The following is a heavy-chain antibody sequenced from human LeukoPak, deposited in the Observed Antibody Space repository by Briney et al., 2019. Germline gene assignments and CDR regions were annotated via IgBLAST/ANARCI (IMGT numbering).Heavy chain of an antibody. CDR1: GFTFSNYW. D-gene: IGHD6-25*01. CDR3: ARGGSVNY. Sequence: GGSLRLSCAASGFTFSNYWMTWVRQAPGKGLEWVANIKPDGSVGYYVDSVRGRFTISRDNAKNSLYLQMNSLRAEDTAVYYCARGGSVNYWGQGTLVTVSS. J-gene: IGHJ4*02. CDR2: IKPDGSVG. V-gene: IGHV3-7*03.